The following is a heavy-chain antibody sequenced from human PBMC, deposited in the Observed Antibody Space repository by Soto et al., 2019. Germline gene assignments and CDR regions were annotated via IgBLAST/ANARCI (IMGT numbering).Heavy chain of an antibody. Sequence: GSLRLARATSGFTFRRNNMNWVRQAPGKGLEWVASISTSGDYLYYADSVKGRFIISRDNFQNSLFLQMNNLRADDTAVYYCVRGVDDDDGAADRWFPFAIWGQGTPVTV. D-gene: IGHD6-25*01. V-gene: IGHV3-21*01. CDR1: GFTFRRNN. J-gene: IGHJ4*02. CDR2: ISTSGDYL. CDR3: VRGVDDDDGAADRWFPFAI.